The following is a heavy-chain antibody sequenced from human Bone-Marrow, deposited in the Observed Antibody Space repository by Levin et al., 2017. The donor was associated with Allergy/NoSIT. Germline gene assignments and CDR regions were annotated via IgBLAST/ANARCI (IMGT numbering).Heavy chain of an antibody. D-gene: IGHD1-26*01. CDR1: GFTFSSSW. CDR3: AKDVGFSNDY. V-gene: IGHV3-74*01. J-gene: IGHJ4*02. CDR2: IKTDGTYT. Sequence: GGSLRLSCAASGFTFSSSWMHWVRQAPGKGLVWVSHIKTDGTYTDYAESVKGRFTISRDNAKNTLYLQMNSLRGEDTAVYYCAKDVGFSNDYWGQGTLVTVSS.